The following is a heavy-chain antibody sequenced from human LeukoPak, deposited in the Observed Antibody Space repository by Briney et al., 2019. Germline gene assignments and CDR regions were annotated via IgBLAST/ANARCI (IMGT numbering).Heavy chain of an antibody. CDR1: GFTFSSYS. D-gene: IGHD6-6*01. CDR2: ISSSSSYL. V-gene: IGHV3-21*01. CDR3: ARGMYSSSSPFDY. Sequence: GGSLRLSCAASGFTFSSYSMNWVRQAPGKGLEWVSSISSSSSYLYYADSVKGRFTISRDNAKNSLYLQMNSLRAEDTAVYYCARGMYSSSSPFDYWGQGTLVTVSS. J-gene: IGHJ4*02.